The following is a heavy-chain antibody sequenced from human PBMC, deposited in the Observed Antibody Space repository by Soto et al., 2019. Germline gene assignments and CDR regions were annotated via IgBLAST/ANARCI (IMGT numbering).Heavy chain of an antibody. V-gene: IGHV1-8*01. CDR3: ARGQYSSSWYCYYYYGMDV. CDR2: MNPNSGNT. D-gene: IGHD6-13*01. CDR1: GYTFTSYD. J-gene: IGHJ6*02. Sequence: ASVKVSCKASGYTFTSYDINWVRQATGQGLEWMGWMNPNSGNTGYAQKFQGRVTMTRNTSISTANMELSILRSEDTAVYYCARGQYSSSWYCYYYYGMDVWGQGTTVTVSS.